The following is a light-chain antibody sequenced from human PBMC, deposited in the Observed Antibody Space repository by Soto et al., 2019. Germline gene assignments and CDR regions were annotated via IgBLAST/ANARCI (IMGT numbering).Light chain of an antibody. CDR1: QSLLYTSNNKTY. Sequence: DIVMTQSPDSLAVSLGERATINCKCSQSLLYTSNNKTYLYWYLQKPGQPPPLLLYEVSTRFSGVPPRFSGSGSGTDFTLNISRVEPQDVGVYYCMQRIQVPSITVGQGTRLEIK. CDR3: MQRIQVPSIT. V-gene: IGKV2D-29*01. CDR2: EVS. J-gene: IGKJ5*01.